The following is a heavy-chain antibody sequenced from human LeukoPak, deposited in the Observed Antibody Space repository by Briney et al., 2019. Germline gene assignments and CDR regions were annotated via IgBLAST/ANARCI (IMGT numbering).Heavy chain of an antibody. J-gene: IGHJ5*02. Sequence: SETLSLTCAVYGGSFSGYYWSWIRQPAGKGLEWIGRIYTSGSTNYNPSLKSRVTMSVDTSKNQFSLKLSSVTAADTAVYYCARDRRATVTTSGWFDPWGQGTLVTVSS. CDR3: ARDRRATVTTSGWFDP. D-gene: IGHD4-17*01. CDR1: GGSFSGYY. CDR2: IYTSGST. V-gene: IGHV4-4*07.